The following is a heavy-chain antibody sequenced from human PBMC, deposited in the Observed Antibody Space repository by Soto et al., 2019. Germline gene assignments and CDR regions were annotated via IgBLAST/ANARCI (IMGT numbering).Heavy chain of an antibody. V-gene: IGHV4-34*01. CDR3: ARALYYYDSSGYYFP. CDR2: INHSGST. D-gene: IGHD3-22*01. CDR1: GGSFSGYY. J-gene: IGHJ5*02. Sequence: SETLSLTCAVYGGSFSGYYWSWIRQPPGKGLEWIGEINHSGSTNYNPPLKSRVTISVDTSKNQFSLKLSSVTAADTAVYYCARALYYYDSSGYYFPWGQGTLVTVSS.